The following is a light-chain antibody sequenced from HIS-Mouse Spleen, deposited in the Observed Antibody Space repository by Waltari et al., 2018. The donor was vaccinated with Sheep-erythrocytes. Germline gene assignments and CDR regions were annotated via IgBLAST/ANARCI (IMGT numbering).Light chain of an antibody. Sequence: IQMTQSPSSLSASVGDRVTITCQASQDISNYLNWYQQKPGKAPKLLIYDASNLETGVPSRFSGSGSGTDFTFTISSLQPEDIATYYCQQYDNLLTFGGGTK. CDR1: QDISNY. CDR2: DAS. V-gene: IGKV1-33*01. J-gene: IGKJ4*01. CDR3: QQYDNLLT.